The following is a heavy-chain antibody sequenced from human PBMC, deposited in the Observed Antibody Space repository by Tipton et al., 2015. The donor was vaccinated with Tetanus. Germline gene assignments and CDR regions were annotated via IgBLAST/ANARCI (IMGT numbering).Heavy chain of an antibody. Sequence: TLSLTCTVSGGSVSSGSYYWGWIRQPPGKGLEWIGSIYNTGNTYYNPALTSRVTMSVDTSMIQFSLKLRSLTDADTAVYYCARLSSSANDAHGFDIWGQGTMVTVSS. CDR3: ARLSSSANDAHGFDI. J-gene: IGHJ3*02. CDR1: GGSVSSGSYY. CDR2: IYNTGNT. V-gene: IGHV4-39*01. D-gene: IGHD3-22*01.